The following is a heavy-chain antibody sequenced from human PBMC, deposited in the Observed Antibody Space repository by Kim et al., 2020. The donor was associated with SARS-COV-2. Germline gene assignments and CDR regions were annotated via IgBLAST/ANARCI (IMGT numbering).Heavy chain of an antibody. Sequence: SETLSLTCTVSGGSTSSYYWSWIRQPAGKGLEWIGRIYTSGSTKYNPSLKSRVTMSVDTSENQFSLKLSSVTAADTAVYYCAREGGPDYYYYGMDVWGQGTTVTVSS. D-gene: IGHD1-26*01. V-gene: IGHV4-4*07. CDR2: IYTSGST. CDR3: AREGGPDYYYYGMDV. J-gene: IGHJ6*02. CDR1: GGSTSSYY.